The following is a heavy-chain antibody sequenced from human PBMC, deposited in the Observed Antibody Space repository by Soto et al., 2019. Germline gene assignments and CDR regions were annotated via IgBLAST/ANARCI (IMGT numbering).Heavy chain of an antibody. J-gene: IGHJ5*02. D-gene: IGHD6-13*01. CDR2: IYYSGST. CDR3: ARGSTWQGRDWFDP. CDR1: GGSISSSSYY. Sequence: SETLSLTCTVSGGSISSSSYYWGWIRQPPGKGLEWIGSIYYSGSTYYNPSLKSRVTISVDTSKTLISLKLRSVTAADTAVYYCARGSTWQGRDWFDPWGQGTLVTVSS. V-gene: IGHV4-39*01.